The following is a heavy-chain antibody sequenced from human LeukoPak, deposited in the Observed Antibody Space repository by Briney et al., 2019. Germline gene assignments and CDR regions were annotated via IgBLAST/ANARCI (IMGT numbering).Heavy chain of an antibody. V-gene: IGHV1-8*01. D-gene: IGHD2-2*02. CDR2: MNPNSGNT. CDR1: GYTFTSYD. Sequence: ASVKVSCEASGYTFTSYDINWVRQATGQGLEWMGWMNPNSGNTGYAQKFQGRVTMTRNTSISTAYMELSSLRSEDTAVYYCARGAGYCRSTSCYTWFDPWGQGTLVTVSS. CDR3: ARGAGYCRSTSCYTWFDP. J-gene: IGHJ5*02.